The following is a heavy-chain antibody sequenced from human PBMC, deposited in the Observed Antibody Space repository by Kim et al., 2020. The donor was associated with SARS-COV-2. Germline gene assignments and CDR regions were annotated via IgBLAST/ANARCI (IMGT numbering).Heavy chain of an antibody. V-gene: IGHV4-59*01. CDR3: ARDRHYYDSSGYSDDAFDI. Sequence: RVTISVDTSKNQFSLKLSSVTAADTAVYYCARDRHYYDSSGYSDDAFDIWGQGTMVTVSS. D-gene: IGHD3-22*01. J-gene: IGHJ3*02.